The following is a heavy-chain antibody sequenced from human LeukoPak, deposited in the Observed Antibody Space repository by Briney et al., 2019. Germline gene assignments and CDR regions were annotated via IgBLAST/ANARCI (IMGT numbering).Heavy chain of an antibody. V-gene: IGHV3-7*01. D-gene: IGHD3-9*01. CDR2: IKQDGSEK. J-gene: IGHJ4*02. Sequence: GSLRLSCAASGFTFSSYWMRWVRQAPGKGLEWVANIKQDGSEKYYVASVKGRFTISRDNAKNSLYLQMNSLRAEDTAVYYCARALDILTGYSPSGYWGQGTLVTVSS. CDR3: ARALDILTGYSPSGY. CDR1: GFTFSSYW.